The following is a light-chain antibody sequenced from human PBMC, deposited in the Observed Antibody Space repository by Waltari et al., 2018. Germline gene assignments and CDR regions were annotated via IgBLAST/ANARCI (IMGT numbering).Light chain of an antibody. CDR1: QDILYNSNNKNY. J-gene: IGKJ4*01. CDR2: WAS. V-gene: IGKV4-1*01. Sequence: DIVMTQSLGSLVVSLGERATINCKSGQDILYNSNNKNYLAWYQHKPGQSPKLLFYWASTRASGIPDRVSGSGSGTDFTLTISRVQAEDVAIYYCQQYYKTPSFGGGTKVE. CDR3: QQYYKTPS.